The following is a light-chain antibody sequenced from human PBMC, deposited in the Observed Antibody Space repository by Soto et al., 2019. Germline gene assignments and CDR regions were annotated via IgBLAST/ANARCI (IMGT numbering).Light chain of an antibody. Sequence: QSALAQPASVSGSPGQSITISCTGTSSDVGGYNYVSWSQQHPGKAPKLIIYEVNNRPSGVPNRFSGSKSGNTASLTISGLQAEDEADYYSSSYTITDTYVFGSGTKVTVL. CDR2: EVN. V-gene: IGLV2-14*01. CDR1: SSDVGGYNY. J-gene: IGLJ1*01. CDR3: SSYTITDTYV.